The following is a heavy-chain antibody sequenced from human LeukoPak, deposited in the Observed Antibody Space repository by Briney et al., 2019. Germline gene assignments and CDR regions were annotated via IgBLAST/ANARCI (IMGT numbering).Heavy chain of an antibody. CDR3: AALYSRGWRPFDY. Sequence: GASVKVSCKASGFTFTSSAVQWVRQARGQRLEWIGWIVVGSGNTNYAQKFQERVTITRDMSTSTAYMELSSLRSEDTAVYYCAALYSRGWRPFDYWGQGTLVTVSS. D-gene: IGHD6-19*01. J-gene: IGHJ4*02. CDR1: GFTFTSSA. V-gene: IGHV1-58*01. CDR2: IVVGSGNT.